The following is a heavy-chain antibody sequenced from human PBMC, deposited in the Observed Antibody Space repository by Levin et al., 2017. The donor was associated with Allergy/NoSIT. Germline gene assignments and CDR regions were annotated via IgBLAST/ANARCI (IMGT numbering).Heavy chain of an antibody. J-gene: IGHJ6*02. Sequence: GGSLRLSCAASGFHFSGYAMHWVRQAPGKGLEWVAVISYDGSNSYYADSVKGRFTISRDNSKNTLYVQINSLRGDDTAVYYCAKVEGGYGMDVWGQGTAVTVSS. CDR3: AKVEGGYGMDV. CDR2: ISYDGSNS. D-gene: IGHD3-16*01. CDR1: GFHFSGYA. V-gene: IGHV3-30*18.